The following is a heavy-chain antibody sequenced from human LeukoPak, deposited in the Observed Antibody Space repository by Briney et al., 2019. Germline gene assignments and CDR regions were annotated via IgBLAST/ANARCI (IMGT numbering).Heavy chain of an antibody. D-gene: IGHD3-16*02. V-gene: IGHV7-4-1*02. CDR3: ARDKIMITFGGVIANWFDP. CDR1: GYTFTSYA. Sequence: ASVKVSCKASGYTFTSYAMNWVRQAPGQGLEWMGWINTNTGNPTYAQGFTGRFAFSLDTSVSTAYLQISSLKAEDTAVYYCARDKIMITFGGVIANWFDPWGQGTLVTVSS. CDR2: INTNTGNP. J-gene: IGHJ5*02.